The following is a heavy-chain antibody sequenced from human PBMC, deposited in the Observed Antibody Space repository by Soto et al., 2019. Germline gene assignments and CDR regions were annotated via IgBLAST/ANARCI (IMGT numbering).Heavy chain of an antibody. J-gene: IGHJ4*02. D-gene: IGHD5-18*01. CDR2: ISYDGSNK. V-gene: IGHV3-30-3*01. CDR3: ARELKTWIQLWPPDY. CDR1: GFTFSSYA. Sequence: QVQLVESGGGVVQPGRSLRLSCAASGFTFSSYAMHWVRQAPGKGLEWVAVISYDGSNKYYADSVKGRFTISRDNSKNTLYLQMNSLRAEDTAVYYCARELKTWIQLWPPDYWGQGTLVTVSS.